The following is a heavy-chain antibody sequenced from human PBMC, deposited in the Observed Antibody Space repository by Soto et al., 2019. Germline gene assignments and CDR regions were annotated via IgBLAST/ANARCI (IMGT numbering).Heavy chain of an antibody. J-gene: IGHJ6*02. D-gene: IGHD1-1*01. CDR3: SREGQPLAQEDYYQCNGMGV. Sequence: QFQLVQSGAEVKKPGASVRVSCKASGYNFTRFGITWVRQAPGQGLEWMGWMGAHSGNTRSAPKFQGRLPTTTDASMTTAYSDLRSLRADDTALYYGSREGQPLAQEDYYQCNGMGVWGQGTRVIGSS. V-gene: IGHV1-18*01. CDR2: MGAHSGNT. CDR1: GYNFTRFG.